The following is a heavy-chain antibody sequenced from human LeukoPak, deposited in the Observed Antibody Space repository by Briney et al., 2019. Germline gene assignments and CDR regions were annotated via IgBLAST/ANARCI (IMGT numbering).Heavy chain of an antibody. Sequence: GSSVKVSCKASGGTFSSYAISWVRQAPGHGLEWMGRIIPILGIANYAQKFQGRVTITADKSTSTAYMELSSLRSEDTAVYYCARDESCSGGSCYSDYYYGMDVWGQGTTVTVSS. V-gene: IGHV1-69*04. D-gene: IGHD2-15*01. CDR1: GGTFSSYA. CDR2: IIPILGIA. J-gene: IGHJ6*02. CDR3: ARDESCSGGSCYSDYYYGMDV.